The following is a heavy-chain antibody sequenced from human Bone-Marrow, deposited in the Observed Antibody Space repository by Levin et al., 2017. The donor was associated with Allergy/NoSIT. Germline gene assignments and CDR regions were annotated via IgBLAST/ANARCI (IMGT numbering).Heavy chain of an antibody. CDR2: FDPEDGET. D-gene: IGHD3-16*02. Sequence: GESLKISCKVSGYTLTELSMHWVRQAPGKGLEWMGGFDPEDGETIYAQKFQGRVTMTEDTSTDTAYMELSSLRSEDTAVYYCATSLRGDAFDIWGQGTMVTVSS. V-gene: IGHV1-24*01. J-gene: IGHJ3*02. CDR3: ATSLRGDAFDI. CDR1: GYTLTELS.